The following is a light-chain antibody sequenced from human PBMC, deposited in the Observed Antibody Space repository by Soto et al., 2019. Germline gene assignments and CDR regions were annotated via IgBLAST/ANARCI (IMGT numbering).Light chain of an antibody. CDR1: SSTIGGNA. V-gene: IGLV1-44*01. CDR3: AAWANDGPRVV. Sequence: QSVLTQPPSVSGTPGPWVIISCSGSSSTIGGNAVNWYQQFPGTAPKLLIYRDSRRPSGVSDRFSASKSGTSASLAISWLQSEDEADYYCAAWANDGPRVVFGVGTKLTVL. J-gene: IGLJ2*01. CDR2: RDS.